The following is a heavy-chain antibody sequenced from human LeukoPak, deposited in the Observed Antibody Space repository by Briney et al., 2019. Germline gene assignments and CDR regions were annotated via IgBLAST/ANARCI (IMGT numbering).Heavy chain of an antibody. Sequence: GGSLRLSCTASGFTFGDNPVIWFRQAPGKGLEWVGFARSQVYGGTKEYAAFVRGRFTISRDDFNNIAYLQMNRLEADDTAVYYCSRVARSPSSIYYYYMDVWTKGTTVTVSS. J-gene: IGHJ6*03. CDR3: SRVARSPSSIYYYYMDV. D-gene: IGHD5-12*01. V-gene: IGHV3-49*03. CDR1: GFTFGDNP. CDR2: ARSQVYGGTK.